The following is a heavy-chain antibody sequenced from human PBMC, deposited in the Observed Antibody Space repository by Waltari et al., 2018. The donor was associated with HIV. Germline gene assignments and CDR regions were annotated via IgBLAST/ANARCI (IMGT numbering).Heavy chain of an antibody. J-gene: IGHJ4*02. CDR2: INSDGTST. CDR1: GFTFRSSW. Sequence: EVQLVESGGGVVQPGGSLRLSCAASGFTFRSSWMPWVRQGPGKGLVWVSRINSDGTSTTYADCVRGRFTISRDNAKNTLYLQMNSLRAEDTAVYYCARSEMGATDYWGQGTLVTVSS. V-gene: IGHV3-74*01. CDR3: ARSEMGATDY. D-gene: IGHD1-26*01.